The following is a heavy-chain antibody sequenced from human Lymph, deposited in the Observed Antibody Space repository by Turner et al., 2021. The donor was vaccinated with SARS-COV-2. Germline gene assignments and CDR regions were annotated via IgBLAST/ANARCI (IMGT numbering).Heavy chain of an antibody. CDR2: ISGSGGST. CDR1: GFSFYSYA. V-gene: IGHV3-23*01. CDR3: AKDPNWYVLSAVDY. J-gene: IGHJ4*02. Sequence: EVQLLESGGGLVQPGESLRLSCAASGFSFYSYAMSWVRQAPGKGLEWVSTISGSGGSTYYADSVKGRFTISRDNSKNTLYLQVNSLRAEDTAVYYCAKDPNWYVLSAVDYWGQGTLVTVSS. D-gene: IGHD1-1*01.